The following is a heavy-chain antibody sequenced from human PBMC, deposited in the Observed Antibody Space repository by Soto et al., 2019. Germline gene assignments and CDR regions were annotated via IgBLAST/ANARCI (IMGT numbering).Heavy chain of an antibody. CDR2: INHSGST. V-gene: IGHV4-34*01. J-gene: IGHJ6*03. CDR1: GGSFSGYY. Sequence: SETLSLTCAVYGGSFSGYYWSWIRQPPGKGLEWIGEINHSGSTNYNPSLKSRVTISVDTSKNQFSLKLSSVTAADTAVYYCARRVYHYYYMDFWGTGTPVTDPS. CDR3: ARRVYHYYYMDF. D-gene: IGHD6-13*01.